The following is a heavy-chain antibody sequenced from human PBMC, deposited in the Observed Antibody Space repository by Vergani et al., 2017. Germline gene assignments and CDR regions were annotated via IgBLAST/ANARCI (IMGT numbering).Heavy chain of an antibody. V-gene: IGHV1-8*01. Sequence: QEQLVQSGADVRKPGASVKVSCKASGYNFTSFDINWVRLATGQGLEWMGWMNPKSGNTAYAAKFQGRITMTRDSSTDTAYMEMKSLRSEDTAIYFCARGVLDSKYRHDWFGPWGQGTVGTVSS. CDR2: MNPKSGNT. CDR1: GYNFTSFD. D-gene: IGHD3/OR15-3a*01. J-gene: IGHJ5*02. CDR3: ARGVLDSKYRHDWFGP.